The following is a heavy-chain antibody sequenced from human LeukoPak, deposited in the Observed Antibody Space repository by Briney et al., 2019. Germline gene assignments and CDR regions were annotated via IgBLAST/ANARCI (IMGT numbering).Heavy chain of an antibody. J-gene: IGHJ5*02. CDR1: GFTFSNYG. Sequence: GGSLRLSCEASGFTFSNYGMNWVRQAPGKGLEWVSYIRPTDGTTHYTDAGEGRFTISRDNVKNSLSLQMTSLRVDDSAIYYCVRGQTSLDNWFDPWGQGTLVIVSS. CDR2: IRPTDGTT. CDR3: VRGQTSLDNWFDP. V-gene: IGHV3-48*01.